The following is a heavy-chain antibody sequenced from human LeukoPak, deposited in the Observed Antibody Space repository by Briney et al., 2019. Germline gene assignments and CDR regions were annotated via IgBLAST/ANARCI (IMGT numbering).Heavy chain of an antibody. D-gene: IGHD1-20*01. J-gene: IGHJ4*02. CDR2: ISGDGTVT. Sequence: PGWSLSLSRAASGFTLAAYVITWVRHAPGRGLKWVSVISGDGTVTYYADSVKGRFTISRDNSKNSLYLQMNSLRTEDTAFYYCARASPRGWYDWTDYFDYWGKGSLGTVPS. CDR1: GFTLAAYV. V-gene: IGHV3-43*02. CDR3: ARASPRGWYDWTDYFDY.